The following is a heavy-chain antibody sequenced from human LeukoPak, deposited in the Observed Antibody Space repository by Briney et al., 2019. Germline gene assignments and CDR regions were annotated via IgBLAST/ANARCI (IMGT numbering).Heavy chain of an antibody. Sequence: ASVKVSCKASGYTFTSYDINWVRQATGQRLEWMGWMNPNSGNTGYAQKFQGRVTMTRYTSISTAYMELSSLRSEDTAVYYCARFSTGYSSGWDPLDVFDIWGQGTMVTVSS. CDR1: GYTFTSYD. J-gene: IGHJ3*02. CDR2: MNPNSGNT. V-gene: IGHV1-8*01. CDR3: ARFSTGYSSGWDPLDVFDI. D-gene: IGHD6-19*01.